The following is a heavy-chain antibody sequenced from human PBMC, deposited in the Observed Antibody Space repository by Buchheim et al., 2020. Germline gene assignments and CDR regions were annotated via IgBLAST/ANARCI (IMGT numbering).Heavy chain of an antibody. D-gene: IGHD6-19*01. CDR3: AHRGLSAGYSSGWDGGYFDY. CDR1: GFSLTTGGVG. Sequence: QITLKESGPTLVESTQTLTLTCTFSGFSLTTGGVGVGWIRQSPGKALELLALIYWDDAKRYSPSLRSRLTITTDTSKNQVVLTMTNMDPVDTGTYYCAHRGLSAGYSSGWDGGYFDYWGQGTL. J-gene: IGHJ4*02. CDR2: IYWDDAK. V-gene: IGHV2-5*02.